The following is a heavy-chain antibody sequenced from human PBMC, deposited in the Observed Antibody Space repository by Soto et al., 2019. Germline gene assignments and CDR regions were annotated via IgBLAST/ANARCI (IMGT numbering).Heavy chain of an antibody. Sequence: SETLSLTCTVSGGSISSGGYYWSWIRQHPGKGLEWIWYIYYSGSTYYNPSLKSRVTISVDTSKNQFSLKLSSVTAADTAVYYCARGPGTMAKIDYWGQGTLVTVSS. CDR2: IYYSGST. D-gene: IGHD3-10*01. V-gene: IGHV4-31*03. CDR3: ARGPGTMAKIDY. J-gene: IGHJ4*02. CDR1: GGSISSGGYY.